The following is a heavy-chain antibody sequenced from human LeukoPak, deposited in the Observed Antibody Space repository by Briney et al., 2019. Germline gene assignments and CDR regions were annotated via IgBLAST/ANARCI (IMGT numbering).Heavy chain of an antibody. CDR2: ISGSGGST. CDR3: AKRLYYQGYFDY. CDR1: GFTFSSYG. D-gene: IGHD2-8*01. J-gene: IGHJ4*02. Sequence: GGSLRLSCAASGFTFSSYGMHWVRQAPGKGLEWVSAISGSGGSTYYADSVKGRFTISRDNSKNTLYLQMNSLRAEDTAVYYCAKRLYYQGYFDYWGQGTLVTVSS. V-gene: IGHV3-23*01.